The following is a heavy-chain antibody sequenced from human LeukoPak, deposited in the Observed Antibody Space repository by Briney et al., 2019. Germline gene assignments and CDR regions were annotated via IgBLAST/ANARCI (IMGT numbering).Heavy chain of an antibody. CDR2: IYYSGST. D-gene: IGHD6-25*01. V-gene: IGHV4-39*01. Sequence: SETLSLTCTVSGGSISSSSYYWGWIRQPPGKGLEWIGSIYYSGSTYYNPSLKSRVTISVDTSKNQFSLKLSSVTAADTAVYYXXXXXXXXGGKKYYFDYWGQGTLVTVSS. CDR3: XXXXXXXGGKKYYFDY. J-gene: IGHJ4*02. CDR1: GGSISSSSYY.